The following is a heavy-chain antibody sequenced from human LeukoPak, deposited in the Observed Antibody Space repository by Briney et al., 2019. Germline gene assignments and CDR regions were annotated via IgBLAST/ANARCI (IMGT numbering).Heavy chain of an antibody. CDR2: ISAYNGNT. J-gene: IGHJ4*02. D-gene: IGHD4-17*01. CDR3: ARTSDYGDPEVLDY. Sequence: GASVKVSCKASGYTFSSYGVSWVRQAPGQGLEWMGWISAYNGNTNYAQKVQGRVTMTTDTSTSTAYMDLRSLRSDDTAVYYCARTSDYGDPEVLDYWGQGTLVTVSS. CDR1: GYTFSSYG. V-gene: IGHV1-18*01.